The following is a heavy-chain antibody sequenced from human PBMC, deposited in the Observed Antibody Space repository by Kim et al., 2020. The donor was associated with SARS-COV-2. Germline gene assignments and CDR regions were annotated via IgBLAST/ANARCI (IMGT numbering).Heavy chain of an antibody. CDR3: ACGAAITLGQYYYYYYGMDV. D-gene: IGHD2-2*01. V-gene: IGHV4-31*03. J-gene: IGHJ6*02. CDR1: GGSISSGGYY. Sequence: SETLSLTCTVSGGSISSGGYYWSWIRQHPGKGLEWIGYIYYSGSTYYNPSLKSRVTISVDTSKNQFSLKLSSVTAADTAVYYCACGAAITLGQYYYYYYGMDVWGQGTTVTVSS. CDR2: IYYSGST.